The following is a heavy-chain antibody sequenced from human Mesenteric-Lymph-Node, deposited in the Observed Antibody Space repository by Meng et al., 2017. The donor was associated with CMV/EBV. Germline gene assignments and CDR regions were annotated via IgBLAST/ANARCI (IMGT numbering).Heavy chain of an antibody. CDR2: ISSDGGST. Sequence: GGSLRLSCAASGFTFSNYALQWIRHAPGKGLEYVSAISSDGGSTYYADSVKGRFTISRDNSKNTLDLQMDSLRVEDTAVYYCARAGSGYYDYWGRGILVTVSS. CDR3: ARAGSGYYDY. V-gene: IGHV3-64*02. D-gene: IGHD3-3*01. J-gene: IGHJ4*02. CDR1: GFTFSNYA.